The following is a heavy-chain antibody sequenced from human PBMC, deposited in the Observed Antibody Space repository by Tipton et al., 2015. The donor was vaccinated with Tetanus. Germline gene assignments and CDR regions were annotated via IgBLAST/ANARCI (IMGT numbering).Heavy chain of an antibody. Sequence: SLRLSCAASGFTFSSYAMSWVRQAPGKGLEWVSAISGSGGSTYYADSVKGRFTISRDNSKNTLYLQMNSLRAEDTAVYYCCFGIQLWLSPIVDYYYYGMDVWGQGTTVTVSS. CDR2: ISGSGGST. D-gene: IGHD5-18*01. J-gene: IGHJ6*02. V-gene: IGHV3-23*01. CDR1: GFTFSSYA. CDR3: CFGIQLWLSPIVDYYYYGMDV.